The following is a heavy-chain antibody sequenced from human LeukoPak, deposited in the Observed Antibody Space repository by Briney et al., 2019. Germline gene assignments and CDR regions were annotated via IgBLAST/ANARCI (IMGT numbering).Heavy chain of an antibody. CDR3: AKDWVAGAYSGSGSYDY. D-gene: IGHD3-10*01. CDR2: VSVIGGST. J-gene: IGHJ4*02. CDR1: GFTFSSYA. Sequence: GGSLRLSCAASGFTFSSYAMSWVRQAPGKGLEWVSAVSVIGGSTYYADSVKGRFTISRDNSKSTLYLQMNSLRAEDTALNYCAKDWVAGAYSGSGSYDYWGQGILVTVSS. V-gene: IGHV3-23*01.